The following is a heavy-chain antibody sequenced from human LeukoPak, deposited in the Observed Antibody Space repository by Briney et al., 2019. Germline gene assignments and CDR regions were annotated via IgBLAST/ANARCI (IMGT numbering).Heavy chain of an antibody. J-gene: IGHJ4*02. CDR1: GYTFTSYG. CDR2: ISAYNGNT. Sequence: ASVKVSCTASGYTFTSYGISWVRQAPGQGLEWMGWISAYNGNTNYAQKLQGRVTMTTDTSTSTAYMELRSLRSDDTAVYYCARDYDYVWGSYAFDYWGQGTLVTVSS. D-gene: IGHD3-16*01. CDR3: ARDYDYVWGSYAFDY. V-gene: IGHV1-18*01.